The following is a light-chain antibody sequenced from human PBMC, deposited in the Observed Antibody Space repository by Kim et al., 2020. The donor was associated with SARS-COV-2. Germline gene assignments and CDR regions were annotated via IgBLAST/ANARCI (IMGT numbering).Light chain of an antibody. J-gene: IGLJ2*01. CDR1: SGSIDDNY. CDR3: QSYNRDNVL. V-gene: IGLV6-57*03. Sequence: GTTVTIACTRSSGSIDDNYVQWYQQPPGGVPTAVIYEDDQRPSGVSDRFSGSIDNSSNSASLTISGLRTEDEADYYCQSYNRDNVLFGGGTQLTVL. CDR2: EDD.